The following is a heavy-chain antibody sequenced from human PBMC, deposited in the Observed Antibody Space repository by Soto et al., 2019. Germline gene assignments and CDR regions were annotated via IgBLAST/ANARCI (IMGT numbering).Heavy chain of an antibody. CDR2: MNEDGGTT. J-gene: IGHJ6*02. V-gene: IGHV3-74*02. CDR1: GFTFSSYW. CDR3: ASHLSGRADV. D-gene: IGHD3-10*01. Sequence: EVQLVESGGGLVRPGGSLRLSCAASGFTFSSYWMHWVRQAPGKGLEWVSRMNEDGGTTDYADSVKGRFTISRDNAKNTLYLQMNSLRVEDTAVYYCASHLSGRADVWGQGTTVTVSS.